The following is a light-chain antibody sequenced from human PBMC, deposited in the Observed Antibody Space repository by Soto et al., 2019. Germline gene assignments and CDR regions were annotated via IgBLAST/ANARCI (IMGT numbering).Light chain of an antibody. J-gene: IGKJ2*01. CDR2: WAS. CDR3: QQYYNNPRT. CDR1: QSVFYSATNKNY. Sequence: DIVMTQSPDSLAVSLGERATINCKSSQSVFYSATNKNYLAWYQQKPGQTPKLLLYWASTREPGVPDRVSGSGSGTDFTLTISSLQTEDVAVYYCQQYYNNPRTFGQGTKLEIK. V-gene: IGKV4-1*01.